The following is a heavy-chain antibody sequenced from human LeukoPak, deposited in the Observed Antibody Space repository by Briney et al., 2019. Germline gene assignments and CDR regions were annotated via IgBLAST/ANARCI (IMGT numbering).Heavy chain of an antibody. D-gene: IGHD6-19*01. V-gene: IGHV3-33*01. CDR1: GFTFSSYG. CDR2: IWYDGSNK. J-gene: IGHJ4*02. CDR3: ARDATLRIAVAAY. Sequence: GGSLRLSCAASGFTFSSYGMHWVRQAPGKGLEWVAVIWYDGSNKYYADSVKGQFTISRDNSKNTLYLQMNSLRAEDTAVYYCARDATLRIAVAAYWGQGTLVTVSS.